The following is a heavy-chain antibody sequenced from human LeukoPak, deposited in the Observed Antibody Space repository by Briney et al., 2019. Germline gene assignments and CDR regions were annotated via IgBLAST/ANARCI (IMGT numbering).Heavy chain of an antibody. CDR3: ARARGHNYGPLDT. Sequence: PGRSLRLSCAASGFTFSSYAMHWVRQAPGKGLEWVAIVWYDGNTKDYGDSVKGRFIVSRDNSKNTVYLQMNSLRDDDTARYFCARARGHNYGPLDTWGQGTLVTVSA. J-gene: IGHJ5*02. CDR2: VWYDGNTK. V-gene: IGHV3-33*08. CDR1: GFTFSSYA. D-gene: IGHD5-18*01.